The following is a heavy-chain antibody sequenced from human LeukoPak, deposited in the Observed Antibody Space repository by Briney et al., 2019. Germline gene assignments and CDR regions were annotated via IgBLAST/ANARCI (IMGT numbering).Heavy chain of an antibody. V-gene: IGHV2-70*01. J-gene: IGHJ5*02. CDR2: IDWDDDK. Sequence: ESGPALVKPTQTLTLTCTFSGFSLSASGMCVSWIRQPPGKALEWLALIDWDDDKYYSTSLKTRLTISKDTSKNQVVLTMTNMDPVDTATYYCARIQRERNWFDPWGQGTLVTVSS. CDR1: GFSLSASGMC. CDR3: ARIQRERNWFDP.